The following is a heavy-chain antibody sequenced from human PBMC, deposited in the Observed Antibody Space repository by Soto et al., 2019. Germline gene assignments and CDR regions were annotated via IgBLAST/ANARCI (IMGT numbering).Heavy chain of an antibody. CDR3: AQTLGLAVSGPGRFDL. D-gene: IGHD6-19*01. V-gene: IGHV1-69*12. CDR1: GGTFSRYA. Sequence: QVQLVQSGTEVKKPGSSVKVSCKASGGTFSRYAINWVRQAPGQGLEWMGGITPIFGTPNYAQKFQGRVTITADGSTQTAYMELRRLRSEDTAVYDCAQTLGLAVSGPGRFDLWGRGTLVTVTS. CDR2: ITPIFGTP. J-gene: IGHJ2*01.